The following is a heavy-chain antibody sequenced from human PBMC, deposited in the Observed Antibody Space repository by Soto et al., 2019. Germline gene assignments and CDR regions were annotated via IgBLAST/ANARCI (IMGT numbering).Heavy chain of an antibody. CDR1: GGSISSGGYY. CDR3: ARDRFLLWFGGHFHYYGMDV. D-gene: IGHD3-10*01. J-gene: IGHJ6*02. Sequence: SETLSLTCTVSGGSISSGGYYWSWIRQHPGKGLEWIGYIYYSGSTYYNPSLKSRVTISVDTTKNQFSLKLSSVTAADTAVYYCARDRFLLWFGGHFHYYGMDVWGQGTTVTVSS. CDR2: IYYSGST. V-gene: IGHV4-31*03.